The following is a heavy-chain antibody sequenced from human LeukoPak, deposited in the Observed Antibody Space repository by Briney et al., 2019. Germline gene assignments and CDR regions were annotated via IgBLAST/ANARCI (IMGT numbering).Heavy chain of an antibody. CDR2: INWNGGST. J-gene: IGHJ4*02. CDR3: ARGGSTGWYSFDY. Sequence: GGSLRLSCVASGFRFDDYGMSWVRHAPGKGLEWVSGINWNGGSTGYADSVKGRFTISRDSAKNSLYLRMNSLRAEDTALYYCARGGSTGWYSFDYWGQGTLVTVSS. D-gene: IGHD6-19*01. V-gene: IGHV3-20*04. CDR1: GFRFDDYG.